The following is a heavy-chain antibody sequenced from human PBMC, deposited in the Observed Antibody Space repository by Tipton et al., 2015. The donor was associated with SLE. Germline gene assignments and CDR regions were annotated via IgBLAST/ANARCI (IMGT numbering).Heavy chain of an antibody. CDR2: ISYDGSNK. V-gene: IGHV3-30*04. D-gene: IGHD2-21*01. CDR1: GFTFSSYA. Sequence: SLRLSCAASGFTFSSYAMHWVRQAPGKGLEWVAVISYDGSNKYYADSVKGRFTISRDNSKNTLYLQMNSLRAEDTAVYYCARGDPYCGGDCYDSSGFFTGYYGMDVWGQGTTVTVSS. J-gene: IGHJ6*02. CDR3: ARGDPYCGGDCYDSSGFFTGYYGMDV.